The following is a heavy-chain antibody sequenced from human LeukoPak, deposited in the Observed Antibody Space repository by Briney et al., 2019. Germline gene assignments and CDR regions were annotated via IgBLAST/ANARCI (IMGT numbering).Heavy chain of an antibody. D-gene: IGHD5-18*01. Sequence: SSISSSSSYIYYADSVKGRFTISRDNAKNSLYLQMNSLRAEDTAVYYCARGYNTAMVLSDYWGQGTLVTVSS. J-gene: IGHJ4*02. V-gene: IGHV3-21*01. CDR2: ISSSSSYI. CDR3: ARGYNTAMVLSDY.